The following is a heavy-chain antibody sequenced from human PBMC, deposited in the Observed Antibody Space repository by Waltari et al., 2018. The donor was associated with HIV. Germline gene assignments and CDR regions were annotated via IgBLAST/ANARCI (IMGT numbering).Heavy chain of an antibody. CDR2: FWSDGAEI. Sequence: QVQLVESGGGVVQPGTYLTLSCAVSGFTFSNFAIHWVRQSTGKGLEWLAVFWSDGAEISYADSVKGRFTVSKDSSQKTLYLHLTSLRADDTALYYCARGYSSSRWIPLYHWVRGTLVTVSS. CDR3: ARGYSSSRWIPLYH. CDR1: GFTFSNFA. V-gene: IGHV3-33*01. D-gene: IGHD6-6*01. J-gene: IGHJ4*02.